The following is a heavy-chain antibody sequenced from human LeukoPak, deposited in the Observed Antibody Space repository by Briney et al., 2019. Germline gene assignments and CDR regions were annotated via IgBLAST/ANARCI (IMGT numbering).Heavy chain of an antibody. J-gene: IGHJ4*02. D-gene: IGHD4-17*01. CDR3: ARGGHDYGDGLDY. Sequence: SETLSLTCAVSGGSISSNSYYWGWIRQPPGKGLERIGSIYYSGSTYYNPSLKSRVTISVDTSKNQFSLKLSSVTAADTAVYYCARGGHDYGDGLDYWGQGTLVTVSS. V-gene: IGHV4-39*07. CDR1: GGSISSNSYY. CDR2: IYYSGST.